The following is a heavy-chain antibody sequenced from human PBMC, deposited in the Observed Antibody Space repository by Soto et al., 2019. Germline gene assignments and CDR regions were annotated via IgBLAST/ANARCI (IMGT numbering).Heavy chain of an antibody. J-gene: IGHJ5*02. V-gene: IGHV1-18*01. CDR2: ISPFNGHT. D-gene: IGHD6-13*01. CDR3: AREPPRATAGLNYFDP. CDR1: GYTFINFG. Sequence: QVQLVQSGTEVKKPGASVKVSCKTSGYTFINFGIGWVRQAPGQGLEWMGWISPFNGHTHYAQKFQGRVSLTTDTTTSTAVLELRSLTYDDTAVYYCAREPPRATAGLNYFDPWGQGTLVTFSS.